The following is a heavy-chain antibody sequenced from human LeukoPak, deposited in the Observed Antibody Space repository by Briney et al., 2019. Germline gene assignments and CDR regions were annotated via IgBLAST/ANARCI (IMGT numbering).Heavy chain of an antibody. D-gene: IGHD3-10*01. V-gene: IGHV3-23*01. J-gene: IGHJ3*02. CDR2: IPASGGST. CDR1: GFTFSSNV. Sequence: GGSLRLSCAASGFTFSSNVMIWVRQAPGQGLEWVSSIPASGGSTYYADSVKGRFSISRDNAKNSLYLQMNSLRAEDTAVYYCARRGSGSYIGAFDIWGQGTMVTVSS. CDR3: ARRGSGSYIGAFDI.